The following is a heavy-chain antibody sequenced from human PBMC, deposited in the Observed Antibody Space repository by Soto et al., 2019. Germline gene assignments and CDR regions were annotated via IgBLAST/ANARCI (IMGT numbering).Heavy chain of an antibody. D-gene: IGHD3-10*01. CDR2: IYYSGST. CDR1: GGSISSGGYY. J-gene: IGHJ5*02. V-gene: IGHV4-31*03. CDR3: ARVPTITMVRGGFDP. Sequence: QVQLQESGPGLVKPSQTLSLTCTVSGGSISSGGYYWSWIRQHPGKGLEWIGYIYYSGSTYSNPSLKSRVTVSVDPSKNQFSLKLSSVTAADTAVYYCARVPTITMVRGGFDPWGQGTLVTVSS.